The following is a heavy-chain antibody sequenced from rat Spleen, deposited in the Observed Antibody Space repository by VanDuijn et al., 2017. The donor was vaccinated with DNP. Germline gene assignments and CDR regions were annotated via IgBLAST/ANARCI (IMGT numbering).Heavy chain of an antibody. CDR1: GFTFSNYG. V-gene: IGHV5-34*01. CDR3: ARHDY. J-gene: IGHJ2*01. CDR2: ISSSSSYI. Sequence: EVQLVESGGGLVQPGRSLKLSCLASGFTFSNYGMNWIRQAPGKGLEWVASISSSSSYIYYADTVKGRFTISRENAKNTLYLQMTSLRSEDTALYYCARHDYWGQGVMVTVSS.